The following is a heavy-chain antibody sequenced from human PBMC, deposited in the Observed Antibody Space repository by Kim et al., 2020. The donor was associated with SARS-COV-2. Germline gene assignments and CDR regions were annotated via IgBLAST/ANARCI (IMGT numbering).Heavy chain of an antibody. J-gene: IGHJ5*02. CDR1: GGSFSGYY. D-gene: IGHD2-2*01. V-gene: IGHV4-34*01. CDR2: INHSGST. CDR3: ARSDIVVVPAATNWFDP. Sequence: SETLSLTCAVYGGSFSGYYWSWIRQPPGKGLEWIGEINHSGSTNYNPSLKSRVTISVDTSKNQFSLKLSSVTAADTAVYYCARSDIVVVPAATNWFDPWG.